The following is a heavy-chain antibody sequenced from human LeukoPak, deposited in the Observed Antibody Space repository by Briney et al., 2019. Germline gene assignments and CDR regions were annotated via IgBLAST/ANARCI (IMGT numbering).Heavy chain of an antibody. Sequence: GASVKVSCKASGYTFTSYDINWVRQATGQGLEWMGWMNPNSGNTGYAQKFQGRVTMTRNTSISTAYMELSSLRSEDTAVYYCARGGGYCSGGSCYSYSSSDYWGQGTLVTVSS. CDR3: ARGGGYCSGGSCYSYSSSDY. D-gene: IGHD2-15*01. V-gene: IGHV1-8*01. J-gene: IGHJ4*02. CDR1: GYTFTSYD. CDR2: MNPNSGNT.